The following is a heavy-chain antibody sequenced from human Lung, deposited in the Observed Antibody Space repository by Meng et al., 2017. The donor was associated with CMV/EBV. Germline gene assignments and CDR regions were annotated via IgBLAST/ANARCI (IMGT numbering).Heavy chain of an antibody. CDR3: ARGSAVGAMGCDY. J-gene: IGHJ4*02. Sequence: KASGGSFSSYTFSGGRRDPGQGLEGMGGIIPMFGTVNTAQKFQGRVTITADESTTTAYMDLSSLRSDDTALYFCARGSAVGAMGCDYWGQGTLVTVSS. V-gene: IGHV1-69*01. CDR1: GGSFSSYT. CDR2: IIPMFGTV. D-gene: IGHD1-26*01.